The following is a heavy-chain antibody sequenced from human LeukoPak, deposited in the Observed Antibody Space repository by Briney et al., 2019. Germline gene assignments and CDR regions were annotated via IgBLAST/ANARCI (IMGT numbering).Heavy chain of an antibody. CDR1: GGSLSGYY. CDR2: INHSGST. J-gene: IGHJ4*02. CDR3: AVSGVLSSLPDY. V-gene: IGHV4-34*01. D-gene: IGHD3-16*01. Sequence: SETLSLTCAVYGGSLSGYYWSWIRQPPGKGLEWIGEINHSGSTNYNPSLKSRVTISVDTSKNQFSLKLSSVTAADTAVYYCAVSGVLSSLPDYWGQGTLVTVSS.